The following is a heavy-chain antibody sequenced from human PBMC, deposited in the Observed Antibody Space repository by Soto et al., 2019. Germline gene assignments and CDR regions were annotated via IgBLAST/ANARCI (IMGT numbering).Heavy chain of an antibody. V-gene: IGHV3-30*03. CDR1: GFTFSSYG. J-gene: IGHJ4*02. CDR3: ARGSTDSYPGSRIFDF. D-gene: IGHD3-10*01. Sequence: QVQLVESGGGVVQPGRSLRLSCAASGFTFSSYGMHWVRQAPGKGLEWVAVISYDGSNKYYADSVKGRFTISRDNSKNTLYLQMSSLRAEDSAVYYCARGSTDSYPGSRIFDFWGRGTLVTVSS. CDR2: ISYDGSNK.